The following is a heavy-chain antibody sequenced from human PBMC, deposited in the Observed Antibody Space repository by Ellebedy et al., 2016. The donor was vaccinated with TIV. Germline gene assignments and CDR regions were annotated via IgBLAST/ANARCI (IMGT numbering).Heavy chain of an antibody. CDR2: ISYDGSNK. Sequence: GESLKISCAASGFTFSSYSMNWVRQAPGKGLEWVAVISYDGSNKYYADSVKGRFTISRDNSKNTLYLQMNSLRAEDTAVYYCARGARFLEWLHLGYYYYMDVWGKGTTVTVSS. J-gene: IGHJ6*03. CDR1: GFTFSSYS. CDR3: ARGARFLEWLHLGYYYYMDV. D-gene: IGHD3-3*01. V-gene: IGHV3-30*03.